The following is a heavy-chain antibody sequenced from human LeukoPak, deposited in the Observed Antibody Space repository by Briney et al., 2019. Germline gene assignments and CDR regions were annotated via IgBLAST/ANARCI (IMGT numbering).Heavy chain of an antibody. CDR1: GFTFNTYA. CDR3: AKEQMMYSSSPFDY. D-gene: IGHD6-19*01. V-gene: IGHV3-23*01. Sequence: PGGSLRLSCAASGFTFNTYAMSWVRQAPGKGLEWVSAISTGGVNTYYTDSVKGRFTISRGNSKNTLYLQMNSLRAEDTAVYFCAKEQMMYSSSPFDYWGQGTLVTVSA. J-gene: IGHJ4*02. CDR2: ISTGGVNT.